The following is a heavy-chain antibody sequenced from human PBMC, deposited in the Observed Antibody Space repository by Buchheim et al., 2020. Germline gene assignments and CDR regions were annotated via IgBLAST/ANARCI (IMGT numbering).Heavy chain of an antibody. Sequence: QVQLVQSGAEVKKPGASLQVSCQASGYTFTTYSIHWVRQAPGQGLKWMGRINPNNGDTKYALKFQDSVTMTRDTSNNTVYMEFTSLKSDDTAVYYCARGSPLHYDFWSDYPPTDYWGQGTL. J-gene: IGHJ4*02. CDR2: INPNNGDT. CDR1: GYTFTTYS. CDR3: ARGSPLHYDFWSDYPPTDY. D-gene: IGHD3-3*01. V-gene: IGHV1-2*04.